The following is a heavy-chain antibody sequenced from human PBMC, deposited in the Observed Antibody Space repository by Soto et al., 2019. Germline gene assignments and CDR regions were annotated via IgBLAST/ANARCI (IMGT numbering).Heavy chain of an antibody. CDR2: IYYSGST. J-gene: IGHJ4*02. Sequence: SETLSLARTVSGDSVSSGSYYWSWIRQPPGKGLEWIGYIYYSGSTNYNPSLKSRVTISVDTSKNQFSLKLSSVTAADTAVYYCARGSVTMIVGSSFDYWGQGTLVTSPQ. CDR1: GDSVSSGSYY. CDR3: ARGSVTMIVGSSFDY. D-gene: IGHD3-22*01. V-gene: IGHV4-61*01.